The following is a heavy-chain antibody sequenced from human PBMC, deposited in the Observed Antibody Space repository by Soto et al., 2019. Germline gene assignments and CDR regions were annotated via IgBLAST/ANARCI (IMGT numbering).Heavy chain of an antibody. CDR1: GFTFSSYS. Sequence: EVQLVESGGGLVQPGGSLRLSCAASGFTFSSYSMNWVRQAPGKGLEWVSYISSSSSTIYYADSVNGRFTISRDNAKNSLYLQMNSLRDEDTAVYYCASEYDYGDLNYYYYGMDVWGQGTTVTVSS. V-gene: IGHV3-48*02. D-gene: IGHD4-17*01. CDR2: ISSSSSTI. CDR3: ASEYDYGDLNYYYYGMDV. J-gene: IGHJ6*02.